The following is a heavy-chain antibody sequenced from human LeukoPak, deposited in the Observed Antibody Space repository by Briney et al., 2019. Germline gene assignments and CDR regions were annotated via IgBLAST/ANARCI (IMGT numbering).Heavy chain of an antibody. CDR2: IYTSGST. Sequence: SETLSLTCTVSGGSISSGSYYWSWIRQPAGKGLEWIGRIYTSGSTNYNPSLKSRVTISVDTSKNQFSLKLSSVTAADTAVYYCARDGGLGSTVTIDYWGQGTLVTVSS. D-gene: IGHD4-17*01. CDR3: ARDGGLGSTVTIDY. CDR1: GGSISSGSYY. J-gene: IGHJ4*02. V-gene: IGHV4-61*02.